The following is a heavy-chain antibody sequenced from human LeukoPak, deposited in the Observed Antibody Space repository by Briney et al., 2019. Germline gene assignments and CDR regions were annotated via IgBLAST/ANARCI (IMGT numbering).Heavy chain of an antibody. CDR1: GFTFSSYA. CDR2: ISYDGSSK. J-gene: IGHJ4*02. CDR3: ARGSGWYNYYFDY. V-gene: IGHV3-30-3*01. Sequence: GRSLRLSCAASGFTFSSYAMHWVRQAPGKGLEWVAVISYDGSSKYYADSVKGRFTISRDNSKNTLYLQMNSLRAEDTAVYYCARGSGWYNYYFDYWGQGTLVTVSS. D-gene: IGHD6-19*01.